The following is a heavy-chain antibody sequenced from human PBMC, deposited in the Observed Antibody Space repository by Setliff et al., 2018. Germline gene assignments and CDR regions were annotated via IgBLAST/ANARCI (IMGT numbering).Heavy chain of an antibody. CDR2: ISPYGGNT. CDR1: GYTFNDYG. Sequence: ASVKVSCKTSGYTFNDYGINWVRQAPGQGLEWLGWISPYGGNTYSIEKLHGRFTLTTDTSTSTAYMELRSLQSDDTAVYYCSRLVRFCTRTACQRLSGGEFWGQGTLVTVSS. D-gene: IGHD2-8*01. V-gene: IGHV1-18*01. J-gene: IGHJ4*02. CDR3: SRLVRFCTRTACQRLSGGEF.